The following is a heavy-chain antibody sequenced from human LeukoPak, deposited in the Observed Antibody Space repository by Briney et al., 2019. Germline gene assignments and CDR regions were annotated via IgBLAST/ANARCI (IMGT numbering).Heavy chain of an antibody. V-gene: IGHV1-24*01. D-gene: IGHD5-18*01. CDR1: GSSLSELS. J-gene: IGHJ4*02. CDR2: FDVIDSET. CDR3: AAGRPYSLLDY. Sequence: GAPVKVSCTVSGSSLSELSLYWVRQAPGKGLEWMGGFDVIDSETFYAQKFQGRVTMTEDSSTDTAYMELRSLTSDDTALYYCAAGRPYSLLDYWGQGTLVTVSS.